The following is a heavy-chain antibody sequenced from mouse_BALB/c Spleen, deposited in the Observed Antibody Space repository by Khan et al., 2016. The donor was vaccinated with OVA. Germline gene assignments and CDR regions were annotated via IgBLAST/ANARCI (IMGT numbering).Heavy chain of an antibody. D-gene: IGHD2-14*01. J-gene: IGHJ4*01. CDR1: GFSLTSYG. CDR2: IWSGEST. V-gene: IGHV2-2*02. CDR3: ARIFIGTTDYAMDY. Sequence: QMQLEESGPGLVQPSQSLSITCTVSGFSLTSYGVHWVRQSPGKGLEWLGVIWSGESTDYNAAFISRLSISKDNSKSQVFFKMNSLQANDTAIYYCARIFIGTTDYAMDYWGQGTSVTVSS.